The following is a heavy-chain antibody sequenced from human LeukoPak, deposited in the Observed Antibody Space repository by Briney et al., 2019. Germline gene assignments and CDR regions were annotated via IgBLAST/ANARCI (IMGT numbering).Heavy chain of an antibody. V-gene: IGHV3-48*01. CDR1: GFTFSSYG. J-gene: IGHJ4*02. CDR2: ISSSSSTI. CDR3: ARDLGSSGWYEGFDY. Sequence: GGSLRLSCAASGFTFSSYGMSWVRQAPGKGLEWVSYISSSSSTIYYADSVKGRFTISRDNAKNSLYLQMNSLRAEDTAVYYCARDLGSSGWYEGFDYWGQGTLVTVSS. D-gene: IGHD6-19*01.